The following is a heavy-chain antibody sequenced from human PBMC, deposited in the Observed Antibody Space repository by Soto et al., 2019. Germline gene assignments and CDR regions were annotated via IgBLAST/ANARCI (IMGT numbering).Heavy chain of an antibody. D-gene: IGHD1-26*01. CDR1: GFSFSSYS. CDR3: ARDPSKPTYYHGMDV. J-gene: IGHJ6*02. CDR2: ISSSSTYI. V-gene: IGHV3-21*01. Sequence: PGGSLRLSCAASGFSFSSYSMNWVRQAPGKGLEWVSSISSSSTYIDYADSVKGRFTISRDNAKNSLYLQMNSLRAEDTAVYYCARDPSKPTYYHGMDVWGQGTTVTVSS.